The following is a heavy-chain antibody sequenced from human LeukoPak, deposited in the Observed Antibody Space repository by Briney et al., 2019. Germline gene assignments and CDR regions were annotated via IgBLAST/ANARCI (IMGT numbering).Heavy chain of an antibody. V-gene: IGHV1-18*01. Sequence: VACKVSGDSFTGYGIRWMWMAPGPWLEWRRWISAYNGNTKYAQKLQGRVTMTTDTSTSTAYLELRSLRSDDTAVYYCAREDVDTAFDYWGQGTLVTVSS. CDR2: ISAYNGNT. CDR1: GDSFTGYG. CDR3: AREDVDTAFDY. J-gene: IGHJ4*02. D-gene: IGHD5-18*01.